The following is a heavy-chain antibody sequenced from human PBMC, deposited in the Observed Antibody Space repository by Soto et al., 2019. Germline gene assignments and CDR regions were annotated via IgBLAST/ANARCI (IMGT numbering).Heavy chain of an antibody. CDR1: GGSISSGGHY. CDR3: ATLHYNSSWYGSDY. Sequence: QVQLQESGPGLVKPSQTLSLTCNVSGGSISSGGHYWSWIRQHPGKGLEWIGYIYYSGSTYYNPSLKSRVTISVDTSKNQFSLKLSSVTAADTAVYYCATLHYNSSWYGSDYWGQGTLVTVSS. D-gene: IGHD6-13*01. CDR2: IYYSGST. V-gene: IGHV4-31*03. J-gene: IGHJ4*02.